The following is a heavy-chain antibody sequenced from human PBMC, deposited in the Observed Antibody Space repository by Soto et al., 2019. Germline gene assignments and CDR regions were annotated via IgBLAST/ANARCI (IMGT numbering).Heavy chain of an antibody. Sequence: PWWSLRLSCSASVFTFSSYGMHWVRQAPGKGLEWVAVIWYDGSNKYYADSVKGRFTISRDNSKNTLYLQMNSLRAEDTAVYYCARDLGLVGATAGLDYWGQGTLVTVSS. CDR2: IWYDGSNK. V-gene: IGHV3-33*01. J-gene: IGHJ4*02. D-gene: IGHD1-26*01. CDR3: ARDLGLVGATAGLDY. CDR1: VFTFSSYG.